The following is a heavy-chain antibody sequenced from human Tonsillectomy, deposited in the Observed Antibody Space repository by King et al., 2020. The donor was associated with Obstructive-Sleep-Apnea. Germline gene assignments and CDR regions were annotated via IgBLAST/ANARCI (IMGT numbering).Heavy chain of an antibody. J-gene: IGHJ5*02. D-gene: IGHD3-10*01. Sequence: QLVQSGAEVKKPGASVKVSCNASVYTFTSYHLHWVRQAPGQGFELMGIFNPSGGRTTYAQQIQGRVTTTRDTPTTTFYMEVSSLRSEDTAVYYCARGSGSSSFSWFDPWGQGTLVTVSS. CDR1: VYTFTSYH. CDR2: FNPSGGRT. CDR3: ARGSGSSSFSWFDP. V-gene: IGHV1-46*01.